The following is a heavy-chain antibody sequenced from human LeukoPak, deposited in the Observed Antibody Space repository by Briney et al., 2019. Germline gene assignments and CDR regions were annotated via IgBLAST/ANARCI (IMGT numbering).Heavy chain of an antibody. CDR3: ARDLRYFDWSAARPGMRYYYYMDV. CDR1: GYTFTGYY. J-gene: IGHJ6*03. D-gene: IGHD3-9*01. CDR2: INPNSGGT. Sequence: ASVKVSCKASGYTFTGYYMHWVRQAPGQGLEWMGWINPNSGGTNYAQKFQGRVTMTRDTSISTAYMELSRLRSDDTAVYYCARDLRYFDWSAARPGMRYYYYMDVWGKGTTVTISS. V-gene: IGHV1-2*02.